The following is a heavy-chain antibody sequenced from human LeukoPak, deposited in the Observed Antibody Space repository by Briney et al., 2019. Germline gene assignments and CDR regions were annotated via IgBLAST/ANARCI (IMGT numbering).Heavy chain of an antibody. D-gene: IGHD2-15*01. J-gene: IGHJ6*03. CDR1: RGTFNNYA. Sequence: ASVKVSCKASRGTFNNYAISWVRRAPGQGLEWMGGIIPISDATYYAQKFQGRVTITADESTTTAYMELSSLRSEDTAVYYCANHYCSGGSCYNRYYYYYMDVWGKGTTVTVSS. CDR3: ANHYCSGGSCYNRYYYYYMDV. CDR2: IIPISDAT. V-gene: IGHV1-69*13.